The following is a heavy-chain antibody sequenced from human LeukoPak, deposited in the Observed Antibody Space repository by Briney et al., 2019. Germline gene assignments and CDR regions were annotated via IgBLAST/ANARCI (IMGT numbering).Heavy chain of an antibody. CDR1: GGTLSSYA. CDR2: IIPIFGTA. D-gene: IGHD2-2*01. CDR3: ASMGDIVVVPAALDY. V-gene: IGHV1-69*13. Sequence: SVKVSCKASGGTLSSYAISWVRQAPGQGLEWMGGIIPIFGTANYAQKFQGRVTITADESTSTAYMEPSSLRSEDTAVYYCASMGDIVVVPAALDYWGQGTLVTVSS. J-gene: IGHJ4*02.